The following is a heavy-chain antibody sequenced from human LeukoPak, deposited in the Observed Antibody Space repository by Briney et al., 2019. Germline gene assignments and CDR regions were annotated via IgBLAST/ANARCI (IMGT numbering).Heavy chain of an antibody. CDR3: ARDYQGGYGDKTVDY. D-gene: IGHD5-18*01. CDR1: GGSISSYY. CDR2: IYYSGST. V-gene: IGHV4-59*01. Sequence: SSETLSLTCTVSGGSISSYYWSWIRQPPGKGLEWIGYIYYSGSTNYNPSLKSRVTISVDTSKNQFSLKLSSVTAADTAVYYCARDYQGGYGDKTVDYWGQGTLVTVSS. J-gene: IGHJ4*02.